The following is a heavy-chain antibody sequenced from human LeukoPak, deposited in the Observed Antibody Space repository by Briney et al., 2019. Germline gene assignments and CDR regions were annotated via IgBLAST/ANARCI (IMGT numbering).Heavy chain of an antibody. Sequence: SETLTLTCTVSGGSISSYYWSWIRQPPGKGLEWIGYIYYSGSTNYNPSLKSRVTISVDTSKNQFSLKLSSVTAADTAVYHCARARIAARPYFDYWGQGTLVTVSS. V-gene: IGHV4-59*01. CDR2: IYYSGST. D-gene: IGHD6-6*01. CDR1: GGSISSYY. J-gene: IGHJ4*02. CDR3: ARARIAARPYFDY.